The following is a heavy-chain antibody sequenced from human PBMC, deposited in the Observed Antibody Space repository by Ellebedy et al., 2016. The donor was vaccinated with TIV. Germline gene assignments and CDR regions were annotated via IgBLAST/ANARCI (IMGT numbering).Heavy chain of an antibody. D-gene: IGHD3-9*01. V-gene: IGHV3-23*01. CDR3: ARSFDPAAPFDY. CDR2: ISGSGGST. J-gene: IGHJ4*02. Sequence: PGGSLRLSCAASGFTFSSHDMTWVRQAPGKGLEWISAISGSGGSTYYADSVKGRFTISRDNSKNTLYLQMNSLRAEDTAVYYCARSFDPAAPFDYWGPGTLVTVSS. CDR1: GFTFSSHD.